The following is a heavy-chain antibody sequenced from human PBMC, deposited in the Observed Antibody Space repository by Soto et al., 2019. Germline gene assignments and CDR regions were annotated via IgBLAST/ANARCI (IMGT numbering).Heavy chain of an antibody. D-gene: IGHD3-3*01. J-gene: IGHJ4*02. Sequence: GSLRLSCAASGFTFNTYAMSWVRQAPGKGLEWVSTISGSTGSTYYADSVKGRFTISRDKSKNTLYLQMNSLRAEDTAVYYCARVSTYYDFLSGYYFTYWGQGTLVTVSS. CDR2: ISGSTGST. V-gene: IGHV3-23*01. CDR1: GFTFNTYA. CDR3: ARVSTYYDFLSGYYFTY.